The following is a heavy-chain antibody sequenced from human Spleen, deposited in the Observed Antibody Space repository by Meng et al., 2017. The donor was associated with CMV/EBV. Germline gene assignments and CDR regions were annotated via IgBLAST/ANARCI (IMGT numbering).Heavy chain of an antibody. CDR1: GFTVSSNY. D-gene: IGHD7-27*01. Sequence: ESLKISCAASGFTVSSNYMIWVRQAPGKGLEWIGYIFHSGSTKYNPSLKSRVTISVDRSKNQFSLRLTSVTAADTAVYYCARGTWGSDRYLDYWGQGTLVTVSS. CDR2: IFHSGST. J-gene: IGHJ4*02. V-gene: IGHV4-59*02. CDR3: ARGTWGSDRYLDY.